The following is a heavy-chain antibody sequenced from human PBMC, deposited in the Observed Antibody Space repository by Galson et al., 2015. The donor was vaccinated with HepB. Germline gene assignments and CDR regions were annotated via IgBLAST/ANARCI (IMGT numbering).Heavy chain of an antibody. CDR2: ISSSSSYI. Sequence: SLRLSCAASGFTFGSYSMNWVRQAPGKGLEWVSSISSSSSYIYYADSVKGRFTISRDNAKNSLYLQMNSLRAEDTAVYYCAMGDFGVDPGYWGQGTLVTVSS. CDR1: GFTFGSYS. J-gene: IGHJ4*02. V-gene: IGHV3-21*01. CDR3: AMGDFGVDPGY. D-gene: IGHD3-3*01.